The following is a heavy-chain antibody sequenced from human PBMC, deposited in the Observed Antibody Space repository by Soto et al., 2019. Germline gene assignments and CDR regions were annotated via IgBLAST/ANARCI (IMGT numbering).Heavy chain of an antibody. CDR2: IYHSGST. Sequence: PSETLSLTCAVSGGSIISCGYSWSWIRQPPGKGLEWIGYIYHSGSTYYNPSLKSRVTISVDRSKNQFSLKLSSVTAADTAVYYCARGDYSTIDYWGQGTLVSVSS. CDR1: GGSIISCGYS. J-gene: IGHJ4*02. CDR3: ARGDYSTIDY. V-gene: IGHV4-30-2*01. D-gene: IGHD4-17*01.